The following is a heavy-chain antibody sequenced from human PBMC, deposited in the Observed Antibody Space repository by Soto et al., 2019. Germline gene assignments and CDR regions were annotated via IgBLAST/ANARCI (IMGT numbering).Heavy chain of an antibody. V-gene: IGHV3-48*01. D-gene: IGHD3-22*01. Sequence: EVQLVESGGGLVQPGGSLRLSCAASGFTFSSYSMNWVRQAPGEGLDWISYISASTSSIYYADSVKGRFTISRDNAKNSLYLQMTSLRAEDSAIYYCVRGNYEKSIDYWGQGTLVTVSS. J-gene: IGHJ4*02. CDR1: GFTFSSYS. CDR3: VRGNYEKSIDY. CDR2: ISASTSSI.